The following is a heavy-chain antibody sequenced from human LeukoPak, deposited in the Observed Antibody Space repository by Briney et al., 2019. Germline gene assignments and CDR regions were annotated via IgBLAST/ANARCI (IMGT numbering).Heavy chain of an antibody. J-gene: IGHJ4*02. CDR2: IIPIFGTA. V-gene: IGHV1-69*05. CDR3: ARAARHPLSWSGYYNFDY. Sequence: GASVKVSCKASGGTFSSYAISWVRQAPGQGLEWMGGIIPIFGTANYAQKFQGRVTITTDESTSTAYMELSSLRSEDTAVYYCARAARHPLSWSGYYNFDYWGQGTLVTVSS. D-gene: IGHD3-3*01. CDR1: GGTFSSYA.